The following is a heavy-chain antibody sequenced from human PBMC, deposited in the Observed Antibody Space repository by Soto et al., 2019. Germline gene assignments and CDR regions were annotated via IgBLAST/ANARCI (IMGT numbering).Heavy chain of an antibody. CDR1: DGATSRDY. V-gene: IGHV4-59*01. J-gene: IGHJ4*02. D-gene: IGHD2-15*01. CDR3: ARGYCSGGNCYRFNFDN. Sequence: AETRSHTSTGSDGATSRDYCMLFRQCTEKGMEWIGYIYYSGRTNYNPSLKSRFTISVDTSKNQFSLKLSSVTAADTAVYYCARGYCSGGNCYRFNFDNWGQGTLVTVS. CDR2: IYYSGRT.